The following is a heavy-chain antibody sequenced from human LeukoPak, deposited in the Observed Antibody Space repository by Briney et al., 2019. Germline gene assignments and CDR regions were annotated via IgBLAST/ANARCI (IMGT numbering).Heavy chain of an antibody. V-gene: IGHV1-2*02. D-gene: IGHD3-3*01. CDR3: FRTAAPRGVYYFDY. CDR2: INPNSGGT. CDR1: GYTFTGYY. J-gene: IGHJ4*02. Sequence: ASVKVSCKASGYTFTGYYMHWVRQAPGQGLEWMGWINPNSGGTNYAQKFQGRVTMTRDTSISTAYMELSRLRSDDTAVYYCFRTAAPRGVYYFDYWGQGTLVAVSS.